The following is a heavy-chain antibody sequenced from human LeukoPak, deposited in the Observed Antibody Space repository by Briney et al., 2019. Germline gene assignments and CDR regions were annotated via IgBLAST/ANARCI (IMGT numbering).Heavy chain of an antibody. Sequence: SETLSLTCTVSGGSINSNSFYWGWARQPPGKGLEWIGIGSLSYSGSTYYNPSLKSRVTISVDTSKNQFSLKLSSVTAADTAVYYCARHDGGGSYPPYYFDYWGQGTLVTVSS. CDR1: GGSINSNSFY. J-gene: IGHJ4*02. V-gene: IGHV4-39*01. CDR3: ARHDGGGSYPPYYFDY. CDR2: LSYSGST. D-gene: IGHD1-26*01.